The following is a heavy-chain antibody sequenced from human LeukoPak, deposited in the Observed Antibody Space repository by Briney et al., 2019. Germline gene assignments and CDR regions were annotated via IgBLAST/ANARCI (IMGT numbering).Heavy chain of an antibody. D-gene: IGHD3-10*01. V-gene: IGHV4-38-2*01. CDR1: GYSISSGYY. CDR2: IYHSGST. J-gene: IGHJ4*02. CDR3: ARGPTYYYGSGSYYLDY. Sequence: SETLSLTCAVSGYSISSGYYWGWIRQPPGKGLEWIGSIYHSGSTYYNPSLKSRVTILVDTSKNQFSLKLSSVTAADTAVYYCARGPTYYYGSGSYYLDYWGQGTLVTVSS.